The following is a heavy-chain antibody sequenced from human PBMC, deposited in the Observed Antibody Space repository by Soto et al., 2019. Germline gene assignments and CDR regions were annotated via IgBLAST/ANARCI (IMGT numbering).Heavy chain of an antibody. Sequence: SETLSLTCTVSGGSISSSSYYWGWIRQPPGKGLEWIRSIYYSGSTYYNPSLKSRVTISVDTSKNQFSLKLSSVTAADTAVYYCAGSRCTNGVCLDYYYYYMDVWGKGTTVTVSS. J-gene: IGHJ6*03. D-gene: IGHD2-8*01. CDR2: IYYSGST. V-gene: IGHV4-39*01. CDR3: AGSRCTNGVCLDYYYYYMDV. CDR1: GGSISSSSYY.